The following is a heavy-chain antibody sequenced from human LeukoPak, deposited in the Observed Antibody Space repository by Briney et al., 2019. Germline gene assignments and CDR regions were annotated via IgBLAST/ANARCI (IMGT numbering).Heavy chain of an antibody. Sequence: ASVTVSCTASGNTFTFDFMQWVRQAPGQGLEWMGWINVNSGGTHYAQKFQGRVSMTSDTSIATAYMELSGLRSDDTAVYYCASYSDSPKEFDKWGQGTLVSVSS. V-gene: IGHV1-2*02. CDR2: INVNSGGT. J-gene: IGHJ4*02. CDR1: GNTFTFDF. D-gene: IGHD1-26*01. CDR3: ASYSDSPKEFDK.